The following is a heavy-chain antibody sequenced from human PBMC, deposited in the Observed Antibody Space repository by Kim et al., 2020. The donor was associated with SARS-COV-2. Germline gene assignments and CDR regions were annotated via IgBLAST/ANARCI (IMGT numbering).Heavy chain of an antibody. V-gene: IGHV3-33*08. CDR3: ARDLRYPGIGDYYYYGMDV. CDR2: IWYDGSNK. J-gene: IGHJ6*02. CDR1: GFTFSSYG. Sequence: GGSLRLSCAASGFTFSSYGMHWVRQAPGKGLEWVAVIWYDGSNKYYADSVKGRFTISRDNSKNTLYLQMNSLRAEDTAVYYCARDLRYPGIGDYYYYGMDVWGQGTTVTVSS. D-gene: IGHD3-10*01.